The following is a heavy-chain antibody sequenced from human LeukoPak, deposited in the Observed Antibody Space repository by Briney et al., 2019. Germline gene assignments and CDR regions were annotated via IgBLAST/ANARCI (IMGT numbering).Heavy chain of an antibody. Sequence: GGSLRLSCAASGFTFITCAMSWVRQAPGKGLEWVSDISGSGGSTYYADSVKGRFTISRDNSKNTLYLQMSSLRAEDTAVYYCAIWMGNNADFTGPIDYWGQGTLVTVSS. CDR1: GFTFITCA. CDR2: ISGSGGST. CDR3: AIWMGNNADFTGPIDY. V-gene: IGHV3-23*01. D-gene: IGHD2-2*03. J-gene: IGHJ4*02.